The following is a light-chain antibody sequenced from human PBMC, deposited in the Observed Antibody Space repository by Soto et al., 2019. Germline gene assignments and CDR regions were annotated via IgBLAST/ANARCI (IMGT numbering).Light chain of an antibody. CDR3: QSYDTSLSAYV. Sequence: QSALAQPPSVSGAPGQKVTISCTGSSSNIGAGYDLHWYQQLPGTAPKLLLYGNINRPSGVPGRFSGPKSGTSASLAITGLQAEDEADYYCQSYDTSLSAYVFGTGTKVTVL. V-gene: IGLV1-40*01. CDR2: GNI. J-gene: IGLJ1*01. CDR1: SSNIGAGYD.